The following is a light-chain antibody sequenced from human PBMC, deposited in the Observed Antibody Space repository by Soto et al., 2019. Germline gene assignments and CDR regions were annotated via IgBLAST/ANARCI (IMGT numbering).Light chain of an antibody. CDR1: QSLSSIY. Sequence: ESVLTQSPGTQSLSPGERATLSCRASQSLSSIYLAWYQQRPGQTPRLLIYGTSTRATGIPDRFSGSGSGTDFTLTISRLEPEDFAVYYCQQYDSSLYTFGQGTKLEIK. CDR2: GTS. CDR3: QQYDSSLYT. V-gene: IGKV3-20*01. J-gene: IGKJ2*01.